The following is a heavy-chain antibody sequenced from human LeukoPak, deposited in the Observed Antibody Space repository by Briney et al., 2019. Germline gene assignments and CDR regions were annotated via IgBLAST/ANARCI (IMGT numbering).Heavy chain of an antibody. V-gene: IGHV4-39*01. CDR2: IYYSGST. CDR1: GGSISSSSYY. D-gene: IGHD2-15*01. Sequence: SETLSLTCTVSGGSISSSSYYWGWIRQPPGKGLEWIGSIYYSGSTYYNPSLKSRVTISVDTSKNQFSLKLSSVTAADTAVYYCARRSGSHCSGGGCYPYYYYYMDVWGKGTTVTISS. J-gene: IGHJ6*03. CDR3: ARRSGSHCSGGGCYPYYYYYMDV.